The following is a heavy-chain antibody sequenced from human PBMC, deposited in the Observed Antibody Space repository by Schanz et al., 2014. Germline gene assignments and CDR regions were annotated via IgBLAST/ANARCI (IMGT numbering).Heavy chain of an antibody. D-gene: IGHD5-12*01. Sequence: QVQLVQSGAEVKKPGASVKVSCKASGYTLTAYYMHWVRQAPGQGLEWMGWINPNSGETNYEQKFKGRVTLTSDTSISTAFMELSGLTSDDTATYSCARARYTGYDCSGYWGQGTLLIVSS. V-gene: IGHV1-2*02. CDR1: GYTLTAYY. CDR3: ARARYTGYDCSGY. CDR2: INPNSGET. J-gene: IGHJ4*02.